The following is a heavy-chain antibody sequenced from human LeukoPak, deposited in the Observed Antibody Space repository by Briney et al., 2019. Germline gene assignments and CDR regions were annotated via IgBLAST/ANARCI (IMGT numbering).Heavy chain of an antibody. D-gene: IGHD2-8*01. J-gene: IGHJ4*02. Sequence: GGSLRLSCAASGFSFNNAWMSWVRQAPAKGREGVGRIKSKSDGGTTDYAAPVKGRFTIPRDDSKHTLYLQMNSLRTEDTALYYCSTGVLGVHWGQGTLVTVSS. CDR2: IKSKSDGGTT. CDR3: STGVLGVH. V-gene: IGHV3-15*01. CDR1: GFSFNNAW.